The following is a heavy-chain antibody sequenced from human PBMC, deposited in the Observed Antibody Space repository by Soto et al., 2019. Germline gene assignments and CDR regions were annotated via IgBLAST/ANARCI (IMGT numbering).Heavy chain of an antibody. CDR2: ISAYNGNT. Sequence: QVQLVQSGAEVKKPWASVKVSFKTSGYNFSNYDISWVREAPGQGLEWMGWISAYNGNTKYAQKLQGRVTMTTDTSTSTAYMELRSLRSDDTAVYYCARDSPPVDYWGQGTLVTVSS. J-gene: IGHJ4*02. CDR1: GYNFSNYD. V-gene: IGHV1-18*01. CDR3: ARDSPPVDY.